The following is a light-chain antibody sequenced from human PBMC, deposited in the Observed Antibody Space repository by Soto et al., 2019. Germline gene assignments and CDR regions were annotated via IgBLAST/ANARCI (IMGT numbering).Light chain of an antibody. CDR1: SSDVGGYDY. CDR2: DVN. V-gene: IGLV2-11*01. Sequence: QSALTQPRSVSGSPGQSVTISCTGTSSDVGGYDYVSWYQQHPGKAPKLMIFDVNKRPSGVPDRFSGSKSGNTASLTISGLQAEDEADYSCFSYAGMRVFGGGTSSPS. CDR3: FSYAGMRV. J-gene: IGLJ2*01.